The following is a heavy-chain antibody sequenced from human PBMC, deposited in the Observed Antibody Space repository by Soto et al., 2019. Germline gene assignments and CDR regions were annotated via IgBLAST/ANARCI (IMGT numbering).Heavy chain of an antibody. CDR3: AADGYSSGWGALSDAFDI. CDR1: GFTFTSSA. Sequence: ASVKVSCKASGFTFTSSAVQWVRQARGQRLEWIGWIVVGSGNTNYAQKFQERVTITRDMSTSTAYMELSSLRSEDTAVYYCAADGYSSGWGALSDAFDIWGQGTMVTVSS. CDR2: IVVGSGNT. J-gene: IGHJ3*02. D-gene: IGHD6-19*01. V-gene: IGHV1-58*01.